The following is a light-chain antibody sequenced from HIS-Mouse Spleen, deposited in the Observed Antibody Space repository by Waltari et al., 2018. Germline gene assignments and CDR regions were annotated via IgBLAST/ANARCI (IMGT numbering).Light chain of an antibody. Sequence: SYELTQPPSVSVSPGQTARITCPGDAFPKNSPYWYQQKSGKAPVLVIYEDSKRPSGIPERFSGSSSGTMATLTISGAQVEDEADYYCYSTDSSGNHRVFGGGTKLTVL. CDR2: EDS. J-gene: IGLJ2*01. V-gene: IGLV3-10*01. CDR3: YSTDSSGNHRV. CDR1: AFPKNS.